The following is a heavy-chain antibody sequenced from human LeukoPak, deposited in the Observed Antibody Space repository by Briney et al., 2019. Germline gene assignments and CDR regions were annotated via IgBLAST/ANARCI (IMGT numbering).Heavy chain of an antibody. CDR3: VREINYDYGMDV. CDR2: IYSGGGT. Sequence: PGGSLRLSCAASGFTFDDYGMSWVRQAPGKGLEWVSVIYSGGGTYYADSVKGRFTISRHNSQNTVSLQMNSLRPEDTAVYYCVREINYDYGMDVWGQGTTVTVSS. V-gene: IGHV3-53*04. CDR1: GFTFDDYG. J-gene: IGHJ6*02.